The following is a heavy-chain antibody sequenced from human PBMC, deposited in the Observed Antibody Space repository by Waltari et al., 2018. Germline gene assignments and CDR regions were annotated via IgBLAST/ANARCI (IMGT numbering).Heavy chain of an antibody. Sequence: QITLKESGPTLVKPTQTLTLTCTVSGFSVSSSGVGVGWIRQTPGKALEWLALIYYNDDARYSPSLRSRLTITKDTSKNQVVLTMTNMGPVDTATYYCAHTPLRWELVLDYWGQGTLVTVSS. J-gene: IGHJ4*02. CDR1: GFSVSSSGVG. D-gene: IGHD6-13*01. CDR2: IYYNDDA. CDR3: AHTPLRWELVLDY. V-gene: IGHV2-5*01.